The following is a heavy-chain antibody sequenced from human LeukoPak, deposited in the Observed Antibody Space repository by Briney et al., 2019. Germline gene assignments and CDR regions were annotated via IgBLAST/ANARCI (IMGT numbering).Heavy chain of an antibody. V-gene: IGHV3-21*01. CDR2: ISSGSDYI. Sequence: GGSLRLSCTASGFTFRRYSFNWVRQAPGKGLEWVSTISSGSDYIYYADSVRGRFTISRDNAENSLYLQMNSLRAEDTAVYYCTRDLSLAAPPGFDYWGQGALVTVSS. CDR3: TRDLSLAAPPGFDY. D-gene: IGHD6-6*01. CDR1: GFTFRRYS. J-gene: IGHJ4*02.